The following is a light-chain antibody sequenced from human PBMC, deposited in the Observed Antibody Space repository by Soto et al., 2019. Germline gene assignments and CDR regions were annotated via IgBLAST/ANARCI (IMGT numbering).Light chain of an antibody. J-gene: IGLJ3*02. CDR3: AAWDDSLNAWV. CDR2: NNI. CDR1: SSNIGTNY. Sequence: QSVLTQPPSASGTPGQRVTISCPGSSSNIGTNYVYWYQQLPGTAPKLLMYNNIRRTSGVPDRFSGSKSGTSVSLAISGLQSEDEADYYCAAWDDSLNAWVFGGGTQLTVL. V-gene: IGLV1-44*01.